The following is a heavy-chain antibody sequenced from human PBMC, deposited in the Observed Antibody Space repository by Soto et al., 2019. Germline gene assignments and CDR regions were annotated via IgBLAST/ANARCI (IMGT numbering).Heavy chain of an antibody. CDR1: GYTFTSYG. J-gene: IGHJ3*02. Sequence: ASVKVSCKASGYTFTSYGISWVRQAPGQGLEWMGWISAYNGNTNYAQKLQGRVTMTTDTSTSTAYMELRSLRSDDTAVYYCARDRLGVVPAGHDAFDIWGQGTMVTVS. CDR3: ARDRLGVVPAGHDAFDI. V-gene: IGHV1-18*04. CDR2: ISAYNGNT. D-gene: IGHD2-2*01.